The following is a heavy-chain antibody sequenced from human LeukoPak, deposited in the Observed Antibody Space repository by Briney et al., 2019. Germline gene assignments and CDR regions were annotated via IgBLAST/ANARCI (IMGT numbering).Heavy chain of an antibody. Sequence: ASVKVSCKVSGYTLTELSMHWVRQAPGKGLGWMGGFDPEDGETIYAQKFQGRVTMTEDTSTDTAYMELSSLRSEDTAVYYCATVVTAVDQYYFDYWGQGTLVTVSS. CDR1: GYTLTELS. CDR3: ATVVTAVDQYYFDY. J-gene: IGHJ4*02. CDR2: FDPEDGET. V-gene: IGHV1-24*01. D-gene: IGHD2-15*01.